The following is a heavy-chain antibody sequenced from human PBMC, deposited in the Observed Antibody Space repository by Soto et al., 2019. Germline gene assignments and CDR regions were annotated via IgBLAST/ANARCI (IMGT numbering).Heavy chain of an antibody. CDR2: ISGSGGST. J-gene: IGHJ4*02. CDR3: AKEALGSYYDFWSVFYFDY. Sequence: GGSLRLSCAASGFTFSSYAMSWVRQAPGKGLEWVSAISGSGGSTFYADSVKGPFTISRDNSKNTQFLQMNSLRAEERAVYYCAKEALGSYYDFWSVFYFDYWGQGTLVTVSS. V-gene: IGHV3-23*01. D-gene: IGHD3-3*01. CDR1: GFTFSSYA.